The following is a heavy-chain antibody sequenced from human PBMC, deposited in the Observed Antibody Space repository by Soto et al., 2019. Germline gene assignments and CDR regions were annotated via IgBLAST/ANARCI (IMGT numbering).Heavy chain of an antibody. Sequence: ASVKVSCKASGYTFTSYYMHWVRQAPGQGLEWMGIINPSGGSTSYAQKFQGRVTMTRDTSTSTVYMELSSLRSEDTAVYYCARDHSRYCSSTSCYRWFDPWGQGTLVTVSS. J-gene: IGHJ5*02. CDR1: GYTFTSYY. CDR3: ARDHSRYCSSTSCYRWFDP. D-gene: IGHD2-2*01. V-gene: IGHV1-46*01. CDR2: INPSGGST.